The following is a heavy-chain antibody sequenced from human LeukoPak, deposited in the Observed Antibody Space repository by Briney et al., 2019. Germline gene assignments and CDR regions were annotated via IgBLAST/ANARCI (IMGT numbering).Heavy chain of an antibody. Sequence: GGSLRLSCAVSGFTFSSSYMNWVRQAPGKWLEWVANIKQDGSEKYYVDSVEGRFTVSRDNTKNSLYLQMNSLRAEDTAVYYCTMIEWERWRGWGQGTLVTVSS. CDR3: TMIEWERWRG. CDR2: IKQDGSEK. J-gene: IGHJ4*02. V-gene: IGHV3-7*01. D-gene: IGHD1-26*01. CDR1: GFTFSSSY.